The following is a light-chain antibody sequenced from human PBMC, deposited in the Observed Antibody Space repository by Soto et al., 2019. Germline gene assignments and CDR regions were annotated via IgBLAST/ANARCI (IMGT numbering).Light chain of an antibody. J-gene: IGKJ4*01. CDR2: GVS. V-gene: IGKV3D-15*01. CDR3: QQYENWPQLT. CDR1: QSVGGY. Sequence: ERVMTQSPATLSVSPGERATLSCRASQSVGGYLAWYQQKPGQAPRLLIYGVSSRAPGIPDRFSGSGSGTEFTLTISSLQSEDSAVYYCQQYENWPQLTFGGGTKVEIK.